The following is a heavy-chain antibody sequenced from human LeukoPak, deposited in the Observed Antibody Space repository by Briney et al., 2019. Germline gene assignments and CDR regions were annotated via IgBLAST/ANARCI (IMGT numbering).Heavy chain of an antibody. Sequence: GGSLRLSCAASGFTFSSYWMSWVRQAPGKGLEWLAVVSAHGLDKFYASSVRGRFIISKDTSKNTLSLQMNSLRSDDSGVYYCARAFTPGIRKALWIGDSLWDQGTLVTVSS. V-gene: IGHV3-30*03. CDR3: ARAFTPGIRKALWIGDSL. CDR2: VSAHGLDK. J-gene: IGHJ4*02. D-gene: IGHD3-10*01. CDR1: GFTFSSYW.